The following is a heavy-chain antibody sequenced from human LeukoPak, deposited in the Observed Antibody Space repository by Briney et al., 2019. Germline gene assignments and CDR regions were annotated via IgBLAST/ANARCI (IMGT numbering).Heavy chain of an antibody. CDR2: ISRSSSYI. D-gene: IGHD1-26*01. V-gene: IGHV3-21*01. CDR3: ARELPDYSGSRPLDY. CDR1: GFTLSSYS. J-gene: IGHJ4*02. Sequence: GGSLRLSCAASGFTLSSYSMNWVRQAPGKGLEWVSSISRSSSYIFYADSVKGRFTISRDNAKNSLYLQMNSLRAEDTAVYYCARELPDYSGSRPLDYWGQGTLVTVSS.